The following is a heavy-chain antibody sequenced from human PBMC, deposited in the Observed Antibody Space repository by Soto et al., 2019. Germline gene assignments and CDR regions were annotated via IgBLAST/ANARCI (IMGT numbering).Heavy chain of an antibody. CDR3: ARHAIVVVPAAIRDNWFDP. CDR1: GGSISSSSYY. D-gene: IGHD2-2*01. V-gene: IGHV4-39*01. Sequence: PSETLSLTCTVSGGSISSSSYYWGWIRQPPGKGLEWIGSIYYSGSTYYNPSLKSRVTISVDTSKNQFSLKLSSVTAADTAVYYCARHAIVVVPAAIRDNWFDPWGQGTLVTVSS. J-gene: IGHJ5*02. CDR2: IYYSGST.